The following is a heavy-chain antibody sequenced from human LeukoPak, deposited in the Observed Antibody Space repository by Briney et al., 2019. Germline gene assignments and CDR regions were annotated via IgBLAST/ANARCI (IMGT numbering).Heavy chain of an antibody. Sequence: ASVKVSCKASGYTFTSYDINWVRQATGQGLEWMGWMNPNSGNTGYAQKFQGRVTITRNTSISTAYMELSSLRSEDTAVYYFAIRRASYYYYYMDVWGKGTTVTVSS. CDR3: AIRRASYYYYYMDV. CDR1: GYTFTSYD. V-gene: IGHV1-8*03. J-gene: IGHJ6*03. D-gene: IGHD1-14*01. CDR2: MNPNSGNT.